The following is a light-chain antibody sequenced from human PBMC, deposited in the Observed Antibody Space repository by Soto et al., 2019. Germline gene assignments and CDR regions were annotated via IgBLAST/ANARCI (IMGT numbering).Light chain of an antibody. CDR3: QSYDSSLSGSRV. V-gene: IGLV1-40*01. Sequence: QLVLTQPPSVSGAPGQRVTISCTGSTSNIGAGYDVHWYQHLPGTAPKLLIFGNNNRPSGVPDRFSASKSGSSASLAITGLQAEDEADYHCQSYDSSLSGSRVFGGGTKVTVL. J-gene: IGLJ3*02. CDR2: GNN. CDR1: TSNIGAGYD.